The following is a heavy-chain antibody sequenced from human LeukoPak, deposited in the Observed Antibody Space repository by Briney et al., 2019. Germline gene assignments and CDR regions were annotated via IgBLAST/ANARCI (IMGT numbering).Heavy chain of an antibody. D-gene: IGHD5-12*01. Sequence: GGSLRLSCATSGFTLSSYWMHWVRQAPGKGLEWLSRINNDGISTSYADSVKGRFTISRDNAKNTLYLQMNSLRAEDTAIYYCARKPLSGGYGGTIDYWGQGTLVTVSS. CDR3: ARKPLSGGYGGTIDY. V-gene: IGHV3-74*01. CDR2: INNDGIST. CDR1: GFTLSSYW. J-gene: IGHJ4*02.